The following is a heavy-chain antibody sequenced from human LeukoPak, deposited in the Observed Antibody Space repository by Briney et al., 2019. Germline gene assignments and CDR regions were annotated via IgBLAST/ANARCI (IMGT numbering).Heavy chain of an antibody. D-gene: IGHD2-2*01. V-gene: IGHV1-2*02. Sequence: ASVKVSCKASGYTFTGYYMHWVRQAPGQGLEWVGWINPNSGGTNYAQKFQGRVTMTRDTSINTTYMELSRLRLDDTAVYYCARGYQLPHYYYYYMDVWGKGTTVTVSS. CDR2: INPNSGGT. CDR1: GYTFTGYY. CDR3: ARGYQLPHYYYYYMDV. J-gene: IGHJ6*03.